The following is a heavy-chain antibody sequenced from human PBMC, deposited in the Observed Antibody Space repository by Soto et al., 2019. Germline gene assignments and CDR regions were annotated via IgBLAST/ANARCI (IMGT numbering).Heavy chain of an antibody. J-gene: IGHJ4*02. CDR2: TYYRSKWLN. Sequence: PSQTLSLTCAISGDGVSNNRAALNWSRQSPSRGLEWLGRTYYRSKWLNDYAVSMKGRPTISPDTSKNQFSLHLDSVTPEDTAMYYCARDPPAFHSAFDYWGQGTLVTVSS. D-gene: IGHD4-4*01. V-gene: IGHV6-1*01. CDR3: ARDPPAFHSAFDY. CDR1: GDGVSNNRAA.